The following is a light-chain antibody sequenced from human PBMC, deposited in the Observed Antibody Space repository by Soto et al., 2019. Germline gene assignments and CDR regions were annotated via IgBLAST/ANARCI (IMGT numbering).Light chain of an antibody. CDR1: QSISSW. V-gene: IGKV1-5*01. Sequence: DIQMTQSPSTLSASVGDRVTXTCRASQSISSWLAWYQQKPGKAPKLLIYDASSLESGVPSRFSGSGSGTEFTLTISSLQPDDFATYYFQQYNSYPWTFGQGTKVEIK. CDR2: DAS. CDR3: QQYNSYPWT. J-gene: IGKJ1*01.